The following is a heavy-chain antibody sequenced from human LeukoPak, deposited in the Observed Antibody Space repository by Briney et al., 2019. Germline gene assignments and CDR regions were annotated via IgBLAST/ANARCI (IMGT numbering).Heavy chain of an antibody. V-gene: IGHV4-34*01. CDR1: GGSFSGYY. CDR2: TNHSGST. CDR3: ARGHVNDYFDY. J-gene: IGHJ4*02. Sequence: SETLSLTCAVYGGSFSGYYWSWIRQPPGKGLEWIGETNHSGSTNYNPSLKSRVTISVDTSKNQFSLKLSSVTAADTAVYYCARGHVNDYFDYWGQGTLVTVSS.